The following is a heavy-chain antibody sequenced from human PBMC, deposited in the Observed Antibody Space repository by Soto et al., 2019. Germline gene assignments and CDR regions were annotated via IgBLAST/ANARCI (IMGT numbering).Heavy chain of an antibody. CDR2: TYYRSKWYN. CDR3: ARGYCSSTSCQDYYYYMDV. Sequence: KQSQTLSLTCAISGDSVSSNSAAWNWIRQSPSRGLEWLGRTYYRSKWYNDYAVSVKSRITINPDTSKNQFSLQLNSVTPEDTAVYYCARGYCSSTSCQDYYYYMDVWGKGTTVTVSS. D-gene: IGHD2-2*01. CDR1: GDSVSSNSAA. V-gene: IGHV6-1*01. J-gene: IGHJ6*03.